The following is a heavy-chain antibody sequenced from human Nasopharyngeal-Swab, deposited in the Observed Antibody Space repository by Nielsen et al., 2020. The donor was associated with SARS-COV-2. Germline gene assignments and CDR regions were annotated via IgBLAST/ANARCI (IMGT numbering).Heavy chain of an antibody. Sequence: GESLKISCEASGFTFSSYPMQWVRWAPGKGLEWVSVISYGGGDEQYADSVKGRFTISRDNSKNTLYLQMNSLTVDDTAVYYCARSYNPGGFGWLLSNDWGQGTLATVSS. J-gene: IGHJ4*02. V-gene: IGHV3-30*04. D-gene: IGHD3-9*01. CDR1: GFTFSSYP. CDR2: ISYGGGDE. CDR3: ARSYNPGGFGWLLSND.